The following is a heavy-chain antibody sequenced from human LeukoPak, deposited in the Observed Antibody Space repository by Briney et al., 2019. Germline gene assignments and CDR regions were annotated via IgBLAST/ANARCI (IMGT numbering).Heavy chain of an antibody. V-gene: IGHV4-34*01. CDR3: ARRKEGSFYGSGSYYNKYYYYYMDV. Sequence: PSETLSLTCAVYGGSFSGYYWSWIRQPPGKGLEWIGEINHSGSTNYNPSLKSRVTISVDTSKNQFSLKLSSVTAADTAVYYCARRKEGSFYGSGSYYNKYYYYYMDVWGKGTTVTISS. CDR2: INHSGST. J-gene: IGHJ6*03. CDR1: GGSFSGYY. D-gene: IGHD3-10*01.